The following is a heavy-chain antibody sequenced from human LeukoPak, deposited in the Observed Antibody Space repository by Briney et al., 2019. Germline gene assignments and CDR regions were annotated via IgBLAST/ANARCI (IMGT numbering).Heavy chain of an antibody. CDR3: ARVTGYVMEDYFDY. J-gene: IGHJ4*02. V-gene: IGHV4-59*12. CDR2: IHHSGST. CDR1: GGSISSYY. D-gene: IGHD6-13*01. Sequence: SETLSLTCTVSGGSISSYYWSWIRQPAGKGLEWIGEIHHSGSTNYNPSLKSRVTISVDKSKNQFSLKTNSVTAADTAVYYCARVTGYVMEDYFDYWGQGTLVTVSS.